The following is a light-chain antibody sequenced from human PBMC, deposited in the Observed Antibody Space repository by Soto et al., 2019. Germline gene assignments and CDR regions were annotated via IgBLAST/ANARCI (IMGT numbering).Light chain of an antibody. J-gene: IGKJ2*01. V-gene: IGKV1-5*03. CDR2: KAP. CDR3: QEYNSYSYT. CDR1: QSISSW. Sequence: DIQLTQSPSTLSASVGDRVTITCRASQSISSWLAWYPQKPGKAPNLLIYKAPSLEIGVRSRFSGNGSGTELTLTISSLKPDDFAADDGQEYNSYSYTCSQGTKLEIK.